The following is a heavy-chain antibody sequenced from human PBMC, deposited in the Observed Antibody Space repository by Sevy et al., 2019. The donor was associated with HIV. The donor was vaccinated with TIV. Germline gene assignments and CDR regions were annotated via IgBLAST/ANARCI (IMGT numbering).Heavy chain of an antibody. CDR3: ARTGSYADTYYYYYAMDV. CDR1: AFTFSSYW. J-gene: IGHJ6*02. CDR2: INQDGSEE. D-gene: IGHD3-16*01. V-gene: IGHV3-7*01. Sequence: GGLRLSCAASAFTFSSYWMTWVRQAPGKGLEWVANINQDGSEENYVDSVKGRFTIFRDNAKNSLFLQMNSLRAEDTAVYYCARTGSYADTYYYYYAMDVWGPGTTVTVSS.